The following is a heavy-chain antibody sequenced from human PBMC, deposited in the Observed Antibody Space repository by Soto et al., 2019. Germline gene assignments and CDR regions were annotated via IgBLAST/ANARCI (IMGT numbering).Heavy chain of an antibody. CDR3: ARELNWALDY. J-gene: IGHJ4*02. D-gene: IGHD7-27*01. Sequence: QVHLVQSAAEVKKPGSSVRVSCTVSGGTFGRNTIVWVRQAPEQGLECMGHIVPIFGTFKYAQKFQGRVTGTADESTSTSYMDLSSLTSEDTAVYFCARELNWALDYWGQGTLVTVSS. CDR2: IVPIFGTF. V-gene: IGHV1-69*01. CDR1: GGTFGRNT.